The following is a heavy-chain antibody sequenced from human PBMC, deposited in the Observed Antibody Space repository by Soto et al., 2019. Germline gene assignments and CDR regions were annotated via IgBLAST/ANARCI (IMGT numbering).Heavy chain of an antibody. V-gene: IGHV1-58*01. CDR2: IVVGSGNT. CDR3: AAAKMVRGANDY. CDR1: GFTFTSSA. D-gene: IGHD3-10*01. J-gene: IGHJ4*02. Sequence: SVKVSCKASGFTFTSSAVQWVRQARGQRLEWIGWIVVGSGNTNYAQKFQERVTITRDMSTSTAYMELSSLRSEDTAVYYCAAAKMVRGANDYWGQGTLVTVSS.